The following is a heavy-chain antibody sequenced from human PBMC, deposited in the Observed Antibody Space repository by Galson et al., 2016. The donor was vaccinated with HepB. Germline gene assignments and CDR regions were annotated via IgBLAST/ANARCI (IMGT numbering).Heavy chain of an antibody. CDR3: AKVGCGGDCHGD. D-gene: IGHD2-21*02. CDR2: IWYDGSKK. J-gene: IGHJ4*02. CDR1: GLTFSSHG. Sequence: SLRLSCAASGLTFSSHGMHWVRQAPGKGLEWVAVIWYDGSKKYYADSVKGRFTVSRDNANSSLFLQMNSLRDDDTAVYYCAKVGCGGDCHGDWGQGTLVTVSS. V-gene: IGHV3-33*06.